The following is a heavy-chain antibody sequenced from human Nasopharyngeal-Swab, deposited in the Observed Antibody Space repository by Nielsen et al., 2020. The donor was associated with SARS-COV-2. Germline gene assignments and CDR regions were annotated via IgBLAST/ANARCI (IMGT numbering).Heavy chain of an antibody. V-gene: IGHV3-21*01. CDR3: ARDYYYYGMDV. J-gene: IGHJ6*02. Sequence: GESLKISCAASGFTFSSYSMNWVRQAPGKGLEWVSSISSSSSYIYYADSVKGRFTISRDNAKNSLYLQMNSLTAEDTAVYYCARDYYYYGMDVWGQGTTVTVSS. CDR1: GFTFSSYS. CDR2: ISSSSSYI.